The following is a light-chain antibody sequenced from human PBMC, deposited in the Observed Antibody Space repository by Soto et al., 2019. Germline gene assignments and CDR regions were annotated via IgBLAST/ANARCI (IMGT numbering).Light chain of an antibody. CDR3: QQYGSSPT. CDR1: QSVSSSY. V-gene: IGKV3-20*01. CDR2: GAS. J-gene: IGKJ1*01. Sequence: EIVLTQSPGTLSLSPGERATLSCRASQSVSSSYLAWYQQKPGQAPRLLIYGASSRATGIPDRFSASGSGTDFPLTISRLEPEDVAVYYCQQYGSSPTFGQGTKVEIK.